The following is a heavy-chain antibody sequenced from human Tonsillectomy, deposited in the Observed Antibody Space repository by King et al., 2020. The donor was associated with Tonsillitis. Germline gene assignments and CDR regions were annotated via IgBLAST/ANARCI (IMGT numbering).Heavy chain of an antibody. CDR3: AKDGTLYSGSYRYFHY. Sequence: QLVQSGGGVVQPGGSLRLSCAASGFTFSSYGMHWVRQAPGKGLEWVAFIRYDGSNKYYADSVKGRFPISRDNSKNTLYLQMNSLRAEDTAVYYCAKDGTLYSGSYRYFHYWGQGTLVTVSS. CDR2: IRYDGSNK. CDR1: GFTFSSYG. V-gene: IGHV3-30*02. D-gene: IGHD1-26*01. J-gene: IGHJ4*02.